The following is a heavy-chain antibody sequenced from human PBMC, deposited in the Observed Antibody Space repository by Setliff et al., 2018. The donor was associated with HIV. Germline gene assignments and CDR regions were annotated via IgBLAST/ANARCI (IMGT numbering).Heavy chain of an antibody. V-gene: IGHV1-18*01. J-gene: IGHJ6*02. CDR3: ARASTALTYYGMDV. CDR2: ISVYNGNT. Sequence: ASVKVSCKASGYSFSTYGISWVRQAPGQGLEWMGWISVYNGNTNYAQKLQGRVTMTADTSTDTAYMELRSLRSDDTAVYYCARASTALTYYGMDVWGQGTTVTVSS. CDR1: GYSFSTYG.